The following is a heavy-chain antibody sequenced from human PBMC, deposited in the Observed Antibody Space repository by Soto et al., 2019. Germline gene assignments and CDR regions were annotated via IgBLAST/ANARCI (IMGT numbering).Heavy chain of an antibody. CDR3: AREDRDRETGLVPAAIDGMDV. CDR2: IIPVFGIA. V-gene: IGHV1-69*08. D-gene: IGHD2-2*01. CDR1: GGTFSRYS. J-gene: IGHJ6*02. Sequence: QVQLVQSGAEVKKPGSSVKVSCKASGGTFSRYSFTWVRQASGHGLEWMGRIIPVFGIASYAQKFQARATITAHKSTSTVYMELSSLRSEDTAVYYCAREDRDRETGLVPAAIDGMDVWGQGTTVTVSS.